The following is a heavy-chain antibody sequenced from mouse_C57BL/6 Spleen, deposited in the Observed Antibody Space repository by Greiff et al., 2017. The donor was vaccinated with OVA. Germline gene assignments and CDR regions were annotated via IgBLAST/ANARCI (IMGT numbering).Heavy chain of an antibody. CDR2: INPSNGGT. CDR1: GYTFTSYW. D-gene: IGHD1-1*01. CDR3: ARSDTTVVATSDY. J-gene: IGHJ2*01. V-gene: IGHV1-53*01. Sequence: VQLQQPGTELVKPGASVKLSCKASGYTFTSYWMHWVKQRPGQGLEWIGNINPSNGGTNYNEKFKSKATLTVDKSSSTAYMQLSSLTSEDSAVYYCARSDTTVVATSDYWGQGTTLTVSP.